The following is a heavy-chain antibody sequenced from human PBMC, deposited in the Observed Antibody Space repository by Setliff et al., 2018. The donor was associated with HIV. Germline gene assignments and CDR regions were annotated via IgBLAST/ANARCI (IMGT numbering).Heavy chain of an antibody. CDR3: ARDLSNSELYYYYYMDV. CDR2: ISSSSSTI. D-gene: IGHD4-4*01. J-gene: IGHJ6*03. Sequence: GGSLRLSCAASGFTFSIYTMNWVRQAPGKGLEWVSYISSSSSTIYYADSVKGRFTISRDNAKNSLYLQMNSLRAEDTAVYYCARDLSNSELYYYYYMDVWSKGTTVTVSS. V-gene: IGHV3-48*01. CDR1: GFTFSIYT.